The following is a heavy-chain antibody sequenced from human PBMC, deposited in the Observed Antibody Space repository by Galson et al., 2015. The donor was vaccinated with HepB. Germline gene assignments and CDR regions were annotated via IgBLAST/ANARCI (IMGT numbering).Heavy chain of an antibody. J-gene: IGHJ4*02. D-gene: IGHD5-12*01. CDR3: ARAMRRGYDSDLLDY. V-gene: IGHV6-1*01. CDR2: TYYRSKWYN. CDR1: GDSVSSNSAA. Sequence: CAISGDSVSSNSAAWNWIRQSPSRGLEWLGRTYYRSKWYNDYAVSVKSRITINPDTSKNQFSLQLNSVTPEDTAVYYCARAMRRGYDSDLLDYWGQGTLVTVSS.